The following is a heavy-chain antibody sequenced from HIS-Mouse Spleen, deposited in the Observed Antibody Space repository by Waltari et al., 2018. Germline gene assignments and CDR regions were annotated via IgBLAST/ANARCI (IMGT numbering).Heavy chain of an antibody. V-gene: IGHV5-51*03. CDR3: ARLYDILTGLNAFDI. J-gene: IGHJ3*02. D-gene: IGHD3-9*01. Sequence: EVQLVQSGAEVKKPGESLKISCKGSGYSFTSYWIGWVRQMPGKDLEWMGIIYPGDCDARSSPSFQGQVTISADKSISTAYLQWSSLKASDTAMYYCARLYDILTGLNAFDIWGQGTMVTVSS. CDR1: GYSFTSYW. CDR2: IYPGDCDA.